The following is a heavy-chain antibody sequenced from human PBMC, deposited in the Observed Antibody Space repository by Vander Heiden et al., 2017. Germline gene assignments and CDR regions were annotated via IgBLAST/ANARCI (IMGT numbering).Heavy chain of an antibody. CDR2: IIGSGGSP. D-gene: IGHD1-26*01. V-gene: IGHV3-23*01. CDR1: GFPFSSYA. J-gene: IGHJ4*02. Sequence: VQLLESGGGLVQPGGSLRLSCAASGFPFSSYAMSWVRPGHGKGLEWVSAIIGSGGSPSYADSVKGRFTISRDNSKNTLYLQMNSLRAEDTAVYYCAKGESGSSGFFDYWGQGTLGTVSS. CDR3: AKGESGSSGFFDY.